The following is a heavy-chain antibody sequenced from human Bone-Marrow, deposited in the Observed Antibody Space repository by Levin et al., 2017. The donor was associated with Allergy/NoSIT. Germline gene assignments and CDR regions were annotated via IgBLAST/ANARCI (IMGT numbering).Heavy chain of an antibody. J-gene: IGHJ4*02. CDR3: ASGGMVATHYFDY. CDR1: GGTFSSYA. CDR2: IIPILGIA. D-gene: IGHD5-12*01. Sequence: ASVKVSCKASGGTFSSYAISWVRQAPGQGLEWMGRIIPILGIANYAQKFQGRVTITADKSTSTAYMELSSLRSEDTAVYYCASGGMVATHYFDYWGQGTLVTVSS. V-gene: IGHV1-69*04.